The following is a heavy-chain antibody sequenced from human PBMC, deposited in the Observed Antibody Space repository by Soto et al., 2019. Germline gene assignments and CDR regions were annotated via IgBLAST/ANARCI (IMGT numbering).Heavy chain of an antibody. J-gene: IGHJ5*02. CDR3: ARVGGYYDSSGYYGLP. Sequence: QVQLQESGPGLVKPSQTLSLTCTVSGGSISSGDYYWSWIRQPPGKGLEWIGYIYYSGSTYYNPSLKSRVNISVDTSKNQFSLKLSSVTAADTAVYYCARVGGYYDSSGYYGLPWGQGTLVTVSS. V-gene: IGHV4-30-4*01. CDR1: GGSISSGDYY. CDR2: IYYSGST. D-gene: IGHD3-22*01.